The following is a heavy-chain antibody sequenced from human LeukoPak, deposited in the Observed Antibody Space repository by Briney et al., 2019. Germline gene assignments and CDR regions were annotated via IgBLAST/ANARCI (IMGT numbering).Heavy chain of an antibody. CDR1: GITLSNYG. CDR2: ISGSGGGT. Sequence: PGGSLRLSCAVSGITLSNYGISWVRQAPGRGLEWVAGISGSGGGTNYADSVKGRFTISRANPKTTLYLPMNRLRAEDTAVYFCAKRGIVIRAVLVVGFHKEAYFFDCWGQGALVTVSS. D-gene: IGHD3-16*01. J-gene: IGHJ4*02. CDR3: AKRGIVIRAVLVVGFHKEAYFFDC. V-gene: IGHV3-23*01.